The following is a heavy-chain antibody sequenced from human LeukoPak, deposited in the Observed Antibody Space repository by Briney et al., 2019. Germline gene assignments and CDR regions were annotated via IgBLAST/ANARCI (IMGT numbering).Heavy chain of an antibody. CDR1: GFTFDNYA. Sequence: KAGKSLRLSCAAFGFTFDNYAMHWVRHAPGKGLEWASSISWNSANIAYADSVKGRFTISRDNAKNSLYLQMNSLRPEDMALYYCVKDTSGASQYFQYWGHGTVVTVSS. CDR3: VKDTSGASQYFQY. J-gene: IGHJ1*01. D-gene: IGHD2-15*01. V-gene: IGHV3-9*03. CDR2: ISWNSANI.